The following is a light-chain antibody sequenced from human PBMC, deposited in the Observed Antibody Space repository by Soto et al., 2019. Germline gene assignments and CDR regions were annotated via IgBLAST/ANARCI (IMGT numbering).Light chain of an antibody. J-gene: IGLJ2*01. V-gene: IGLV2-14*01. CDR3: SSYTSSSTLV. Sequence: QSALTQPASVSGSPGQSITISCTGTSSDVGGYNYVSWYHQHPGKAPKLMIYDVSNRPSGVSNRFSGSKSGNTASLTISGLQAEDEAEYYCSSYTSSSTLVFGGGTKVTVL. CDR1: SSDVGGYNY. CDR2: DVS.